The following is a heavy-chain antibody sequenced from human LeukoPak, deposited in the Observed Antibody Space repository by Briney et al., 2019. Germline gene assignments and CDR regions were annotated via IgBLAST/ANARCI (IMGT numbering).Heavy chain of an antibody. CDR3: ARLPLRSIAVGYYGMDV. J-gene: IGHJ6*02. Sequence: SVKVSCKASGGTFSSYAISWVRQAPGQGLEWMGGIIPIFGTANYAQKFQGRVTITANESTSTAYMELSSLRSEDTAVYYCARLPLRSIAVGYYGMDVWGQGTTVTVSS. D-gene: IGHD6-6*01. CDR2: IIPIFGTA. CDR1: GGTFSSYA. V-gene: IGHV1-69*13.